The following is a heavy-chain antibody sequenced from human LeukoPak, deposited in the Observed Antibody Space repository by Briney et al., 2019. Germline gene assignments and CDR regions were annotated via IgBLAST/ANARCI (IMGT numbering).Heavy chain of an antibody. J-gene: IGHJ1*01. Sequence: SETLSLTCAVYGGSFSGYYWSWIRQPPGKGLEWIGEINHSGSTNYNPSLKSRVTISVDTSKNQFSLELSSVTAADTAVYYCASTQDYFQHWGQGTLVTVSS. V-gene: IGHV4-34*01. CDR3: ASTQDYFQH. D-gene: IGHD2-15*01. CDR2: INHSGST. CDR1: GGSFSGYY.